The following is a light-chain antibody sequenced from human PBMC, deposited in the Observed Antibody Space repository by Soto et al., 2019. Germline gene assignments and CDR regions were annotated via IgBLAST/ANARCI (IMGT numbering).Light chain of an antibody. V-gene: IGKV3-20*01. CDR1: QSVSINY. CDR3: QQYGSSRWT. J-gene: IGKJ1*01. CDR2: GAS. Sequence: ENVLTQSPGTLSLSAGERATLSCRASQSVSINYLAWYQQKPVQAPRLLVYGASSRATGIPDRFSGSGSGTDFTLTISRLEPEDFAVYYCQQYGSSRWTFGQGTKVDIK.